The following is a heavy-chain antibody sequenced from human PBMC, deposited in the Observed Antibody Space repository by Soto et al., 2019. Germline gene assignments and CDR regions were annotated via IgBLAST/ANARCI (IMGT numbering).Heavy chain of an antibody. V-gene: IGHV3-15*01. Sequence: SLRLSCAASGFSFSNAWMSWVRQAPGKGLEWVGRISSKTDGGATDYAAPVKGRFTISRDDSKNTLYLQMNILKTEDTAVYYCTTSVAGLGPYYYYYYMDVWGKGTTVTVSS. CDR1: GFSFSNAW. CDR2: ISSKTDGGAT. D-gene: IGHD2-15*01. CDR3: TTSVAGLGPYYYYYYMDV. J-gene: IGHJ6*03.